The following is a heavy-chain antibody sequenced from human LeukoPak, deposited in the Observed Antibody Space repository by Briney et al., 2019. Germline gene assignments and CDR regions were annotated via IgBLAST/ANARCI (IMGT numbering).Heavy chain of an antibody. Sequence: GASVKVSCKASGYTFTSYYMHWVRQAPGQGLEWMGIINPSGGSTSYAQKFQGRVTMTRDTSASTAYMELSSLRSEDTAVYYCARDPGSGWAPYYFDYWGQGTLVTVSS. V-gene: IGHV1-46*01. CDR3: ARDPGSGWAPYYFDY. CDR2: INPSGGST. J-gene: IGHJ4*02. D-gene: IGHD6-19*01. CDR1: GYTFTSYY.